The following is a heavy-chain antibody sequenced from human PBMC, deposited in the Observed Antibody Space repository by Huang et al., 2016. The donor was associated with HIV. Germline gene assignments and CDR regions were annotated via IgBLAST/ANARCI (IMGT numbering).Heavy chain of an antibody. J-gene: IGHJ4*02. Sequence: DVQLLESGGDFVQPGGSLRLSCAASRFTFSTYAMSGVRQAPGKGLEGVSAISGSGYKTYYADSVKGRFTISRDNSKNTLCLQMNSLRAEDTAVYYCAKVPTVVTFHWGQGTLVTVSS. CDR1: RFTFSTYA. V-gene: IGHV3-23*01. D-gene: IGHD2-21*02. CDR3: AKVPTVVTFH. CDR2: ISGSGYKT.